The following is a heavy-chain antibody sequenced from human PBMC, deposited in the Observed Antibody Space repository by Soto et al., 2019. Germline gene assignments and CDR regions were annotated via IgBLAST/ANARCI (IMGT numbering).Heavy chain of an antibody. V-gene: IGHV4-34*01. CDR3: ARAPSYYYDSSGYYYLYYFDY. CDR2: INHSGST. D-gene: IGHD3-22*01. CDR1: GGSFSGYY. Sequence: SETLSLTCAVYGGSFSGYYWSWIRQPPGKWLEWIGEINHSGSTNYNPSLKSRVTISVDTSKNQFSLKLSSVTAADTAVYYCARAPSYYYDSSGYYYLYYFDYWGQGTLVTVS. J-gene: IGHJ4*02.